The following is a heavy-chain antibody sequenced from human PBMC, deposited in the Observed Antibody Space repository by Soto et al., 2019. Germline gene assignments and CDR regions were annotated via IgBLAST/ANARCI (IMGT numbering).Heavy chain of an antibody. J-gene: IGHJ5*02. D-gene: IGHD2-15*01. CDR2: ISYDGSNK. V-gene: IGHV3-30-3*01. CDR1: GFTFSRYA. CDR3: ARDIVVVVAATQYNWFDP. Sequence: PGRALRLSCAASGFTFSRYAMHWVRQAPGKGLEWVAVISYDGSNKYYADSAKGRFTISRDNSKNTLYLQMNSLRAEDTAVYYCARDIVVVVAATQYNWFDPWGQGT.